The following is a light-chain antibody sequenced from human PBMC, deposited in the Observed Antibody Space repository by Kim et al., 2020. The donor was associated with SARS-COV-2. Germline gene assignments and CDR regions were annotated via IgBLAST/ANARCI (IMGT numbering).Light chain of an antibody. J-gene: IGKJ1*01. CDR2: YAS. Sequence: VAPKEKVTITCRASQNIGSSLHWYQQKPDQSPELLIKYASQSFAGVPSRFSGSGSGTDFTLTINSLEAEDAATYYCHQSSSLPRTFGQGTKVDIK. V-gene: IGKV6-21*01. CDR3: HQSSSLPRT. CDR1: QNIGSS.